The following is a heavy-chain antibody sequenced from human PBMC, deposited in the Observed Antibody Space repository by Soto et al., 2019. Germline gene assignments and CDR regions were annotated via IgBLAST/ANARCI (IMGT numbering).Heavy chain of an antibody. CDR1: EYTFTSYV. J-gene: IGHJ4*02. D-gene: IGHD4-4*01. V-gene: IGHV1-3*01. Sequence: ASVKVSCKASEYTFTSYVMHWVRQAPGQSLEWIGWINAGNGHTKYSQKFQDRVTITRDTSANTAYMELSRLRSEDTAVYYCARELQGLYYFNYWGQGALVTVSS. CDR2: INAGNGHT. CDR3: ARELQGLYYFNY.